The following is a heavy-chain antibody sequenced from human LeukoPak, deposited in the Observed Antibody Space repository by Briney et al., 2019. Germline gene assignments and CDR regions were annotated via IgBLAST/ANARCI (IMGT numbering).Heavy chain of an antibody. V-gene: IGHV4-59*08. CDR1: GGSISGYY. J-gene: IGHJ4*02. CDR2: IYLSGST. CDR3: ARFSSSWLDY. Sequence: SETLSLTCTVSGGSISGYYWSWIRQPPGKGLEWIAYIYLSGSTNYNPPLKSRVTISMDASKNQFSLNLSSVTAADTAVYFCARFSSSWLDYWGQGILVTVSS. D-gene: IGHD6-13*01.